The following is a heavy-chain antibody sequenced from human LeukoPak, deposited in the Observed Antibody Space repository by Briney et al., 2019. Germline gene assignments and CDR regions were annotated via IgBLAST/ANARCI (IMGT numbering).Heavy chain of an antibody. V-gene: IGHV1-46*01. CDR1: GYTFTSYF. Sequence: ASVKVSSKASGYTFTSYFMHWVRQAPGQGLEWMGIINPGGGSTTYAQKFQGRLTMTRDTSTSTFYMELSSLGSEDTAVYYCARAPPTVDVFDPWGQGTLVTVSS. CDR2: INPGGGST. D-gene: IGHD6-19*01. J-gene: IGHJ5*02. CDR3: ARAPPTVDVFDP.